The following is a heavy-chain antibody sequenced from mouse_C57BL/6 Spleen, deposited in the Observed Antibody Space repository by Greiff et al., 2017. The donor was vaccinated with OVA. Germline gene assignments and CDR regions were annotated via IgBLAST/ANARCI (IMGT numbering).Heavy chain of an antibody. Sequence: EVQLQQPGAELVKPGASVKLSCKASGYTFTSYWMHWVKQRPGQGLEWIGAIYPGNSDTSYNQKFKGKAKLTAVTSASTAYMELSSLTNEDSAVYYGTRGYVAWFAYWGQGTLVTVSA. J-gene: IGHJ3*01. CDR2: IYPGNSDT. CDR1: GYTFTSYW. D-gene: IGHD2-2*01. V-gene: IGHV1-5*01. CDR3: TRGYVAWFAY.